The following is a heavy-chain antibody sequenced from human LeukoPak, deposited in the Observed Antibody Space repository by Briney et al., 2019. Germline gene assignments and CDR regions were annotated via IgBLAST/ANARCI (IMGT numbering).Heavy chain of an antibody. CDR1: GGTFSSYT. J-gene: IGHJ3*02. CDR2: IIPILGIA. V-gene: IGHV1-69*04. D-gene: IGHD3-22*01. CDR3: ARDVSTMIAPRGAFDI. Sequence: GSSVKVSCKASGGTFSSYTISWVRQAPGQGLEWMGRIIPILGIANYAQKFQGRVTITADKSTSTAYMELSSLRSEDTAVYYCARDVSTMIAPRGAFDIWGQGTMVTVSS.